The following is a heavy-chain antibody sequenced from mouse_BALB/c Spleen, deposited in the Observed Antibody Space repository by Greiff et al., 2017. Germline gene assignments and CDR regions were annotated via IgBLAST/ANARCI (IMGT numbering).Heavy chain of an antibody. V-gene: IGHV5-6-5*01. Sequence: EVQGVESGGGLVKPGGSLKLSCAASGFTFSSYAMSWVRQTPEKRLEWVASISSGGSTYYPDSVKGRFTISRDNARNILYLQMSSLRSEDTAMYYCARAYYGSSLFAYWGQGTLVTVSA. J-gene: IGHJ3*01. CDR3: ARAYYGSSLFAY. CDR1: GFTFSSYA. D-gene: IGHD1-1*01. CDR2: ISSGGST.